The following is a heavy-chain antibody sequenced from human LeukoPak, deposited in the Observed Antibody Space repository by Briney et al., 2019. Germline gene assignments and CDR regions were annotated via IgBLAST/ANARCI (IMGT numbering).Heavy chain of an antibody. CDR1: GXTFSNAW. CDR2: IKSKADGGAT. CDR3: GRDARGYYDDGYFDY. D-gene: IGHD3-22*01. Sequence: PGGSLRLSCAASGXTFSNAWMSWIRQGPGKGLEWVARIKSKADGGATDYAAPVKGRFIISRDDSKNTLYLQMNSLKTEDTAVYYCGRDARGYYDDGYFDYWGQGTLVTVSS. J-gene: IGHJ4*02. V-gene: IGHV3-15*01.